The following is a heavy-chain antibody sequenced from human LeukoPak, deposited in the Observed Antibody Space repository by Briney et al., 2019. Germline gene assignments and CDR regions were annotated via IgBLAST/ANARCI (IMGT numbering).Heavy chain of an antibody. CDR1: GFTFSSYA. J-gene: IGHJ4*02. CDR2: ISGSGGST. CDR3: AKVMPLYQLQWGLYDY. D-gene: IGHD2-2*01. Sequence: PGGSVRLSCAASGFTFSSYAMSWVRQAPGKGLEWVSSISGSGGSTYYADSVKGRFTISRDNSKNTLYLQMNSLRAEDTAVYYCAKVMPLYQLQWGLYDYWGQGTLVTVSS. V-gene: IGHV3-23*01.